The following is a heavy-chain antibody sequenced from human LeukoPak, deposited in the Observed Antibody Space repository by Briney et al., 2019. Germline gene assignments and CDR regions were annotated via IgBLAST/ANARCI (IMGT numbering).Heavy chain of an antibody. CDR3: ARVREIVVAYGMDV. V-gene: IGHV6-1*01. CDR1: GDIFSSNSAL. D-gene: IGHD2-15*01. J-gene: IGHJ6*02. Sequence: SQTLSLTCALSGDIFSSNSALWHWIRQSPSRGLEWLGRTYYRYKLYNDYAGSVKSRITNNPDTSKNQFSQQLNYVTPEDTAVYYCARVREIVVAYGMDVWGQGTTVTVSS. CDR2: TYYRYKLYN.